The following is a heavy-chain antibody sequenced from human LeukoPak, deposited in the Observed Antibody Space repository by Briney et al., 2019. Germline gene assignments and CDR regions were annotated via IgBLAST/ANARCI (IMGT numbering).Heavy chain of an antibody. D-gene: IGHD6-6*01. V-gene: IGHV3-23*01. J-gene: IGHJ3*02. CDR3: AHLQHSSSSEAFDI. CDR2: ITGSGGST. CDR1: GFTFSSYT. Sequence: GGSLRLSCAASGFTFSSYTMSWVRQAPGKGLEWVSGITGSGGSTHYADSVKGQFTISRDNSKNTLYLQMNSLRAEDTAVYYCAHLQHSSSSEAFDIRGQGTMVTVSS.